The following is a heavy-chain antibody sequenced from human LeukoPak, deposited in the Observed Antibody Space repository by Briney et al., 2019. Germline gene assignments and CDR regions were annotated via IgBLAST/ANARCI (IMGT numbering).Heavy chain of an antibody. CDR2: INHSGST. CDR1: GGSFSGYY. V-gene: IGHV4-34*01. J-gene: IGHJ4*02. D-gene: IGHD3-10*01. CDR3: ARAALGCLLMVRGVKDYFDY. Sequence: SETLSLTCAVYGGSFSGYYWSWIRQPPGKGLEWIGEINHSGSTNYNPSLKSRVTISVDTSKNQFSLKLSSVTAADTAVYYCARAALGCLLMVRGVKDYFDYWGQGTLVTVSS.